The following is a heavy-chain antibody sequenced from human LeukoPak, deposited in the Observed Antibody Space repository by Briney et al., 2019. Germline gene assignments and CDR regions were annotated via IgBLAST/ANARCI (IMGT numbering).Heavy chain of an antibody. J-gene: IGHJ4*02. CDR3: ARDEAGSSVSFDY. V-gene: IGHV4-39*07. CDR2: IYYSGST. D-gene: IGHD1-26*01. CDR1: GGSISSSSYY. Sequence: TSETLSLTCTVSGGSISSSSYYWGWIRQPPGKGLEWIGSIYYSGSTYYNPSLKSRVTISVDTSKNQFSLKLSSVTAADTAVYYCARDEAGSSVSFDYWGQGTLVTVSS.